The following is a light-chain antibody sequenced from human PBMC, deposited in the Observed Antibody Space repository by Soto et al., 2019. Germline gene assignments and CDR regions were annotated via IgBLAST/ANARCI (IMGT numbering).Light chain of an antibody. CDR3: HQYNNWPFA. J-gene: IGKJ5*01. CDR2: GAS. CDR1: QSVSSY. Sequence: EIVLTQSPVTLSLSTGESATLXXRSSQSVSSYLAWYQQKPGQAPRLXIYGASTRAAGIPDRFSASWSGTEFTLTISSLQSEDFAVYYCHQYNNWPFAFGQGTRLEIK. V-gene: IGKV3-15*01.